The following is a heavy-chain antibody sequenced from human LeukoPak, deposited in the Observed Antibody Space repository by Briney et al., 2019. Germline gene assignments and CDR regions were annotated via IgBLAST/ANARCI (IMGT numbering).Heavy chain of an antibody. CDR1: GGSTSSGGYY. CDR3: ARLATLYYYYGMDV. Sequence: SATPSLTVTVSGGSTSSGGYYWCLIRQPPGKSLEWIGYIYYSGSTYYNPSLKSRVTISVDTSKNQFSLKLSSVTAADTAVYYCARLATLYYYYGMDVWGEGTTVTVYS. V-gene: IGHV4-31*02. J-gene: IGHJ6*04. CDR2: IYYSGST.